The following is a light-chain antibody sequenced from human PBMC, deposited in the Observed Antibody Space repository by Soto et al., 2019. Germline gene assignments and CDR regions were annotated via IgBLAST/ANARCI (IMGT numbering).Light chain of an antibody. CDR2: ESS. Sequence: EFVLTQSPGTLSLSPGERATLSCRARQTVRNNYLAWYQQKPGQAPRLLIYESSNRATGVPARFSGSGSGTDFTLTISSLEPEDFAVYYCQQRSNWPPIFGQGTRLEIK. CDR3: QQRSNWPPI. CDR1: QTVRNNY. J-gene: IGKJ5*01. V-gene: IGKV3-11*01.